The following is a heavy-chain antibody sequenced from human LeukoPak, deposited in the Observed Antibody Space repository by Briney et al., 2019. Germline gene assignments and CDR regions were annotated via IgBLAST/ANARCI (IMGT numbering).Heavy chain of an antibody. CDR2: ISAYNGNT. CDR1: GYTFTSYG. D-gene: IGHD4-17*01. V-gene: IGHV1-18*01. Sequence: ASVKVSCKASGYTFTSYGISWVRQAPGQGLEWMGWISAYNGNTNYAQKLQGRVTMTTDTSTSTAYMELRSLRSDGTAVYYCARHATHDYGDYFDAFDIWGQGTMVTVSS. J-gene: IGHJ3*02. CDR3: ARHATHDYGDYFDAFDI.